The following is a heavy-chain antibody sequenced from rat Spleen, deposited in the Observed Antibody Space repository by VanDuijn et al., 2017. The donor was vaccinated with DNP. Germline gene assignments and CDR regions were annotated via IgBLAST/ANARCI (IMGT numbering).Heavy chain of an antibody. CDR1: GFTFSDYY. J-gene: IGHJ2*01. D-gene: IGHD1-11*01. CDR3: ARSSCMNYGGGLPFDY. Sequence: EVLLVESDGGLVQPGRSLKLSCAVSGFTFSDYYMAWVRQAPAKGLEWVATISYNGGTPYYRDSVKGRFTISSDNAQSTLYLQMDSLRSEDTAAYCCARSSCMNYGGGLPFDYWGQGVMVTVSS. V-gene: IGHV5-7*01. CDR2: ISYNGGTP.